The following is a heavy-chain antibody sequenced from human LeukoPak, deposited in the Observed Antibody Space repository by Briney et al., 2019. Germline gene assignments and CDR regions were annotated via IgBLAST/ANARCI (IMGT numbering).Heavy chain of an antibody. CDR2: IIPILGIA. V-gene: IGHV1-69*04. Sequence: GASVKVSCKASGGTFSSYAISWVRQAPGQGLEWMGRIIPILGIANYAQKFQGRVTITADKSTSTAYMELGSLRSDDTAVYYCARSRSSWYIPNFDYWGQGTLVTVSS. CDR3: ARSRSSWYIPNFDY. CDR1: GGTFSSYA. D-gene: IGHD6-13*01. J-gene: IGHJ4*02.